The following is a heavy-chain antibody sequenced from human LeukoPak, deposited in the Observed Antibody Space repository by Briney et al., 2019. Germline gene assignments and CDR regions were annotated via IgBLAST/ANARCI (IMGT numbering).Heavy chain of an antibody. J-gene: IGHJ4*02. CDR3: ASRAVVAATPFDY. V-gene: IGHV3-21*01. CDR1: GFTFSSYA. D-gene: IGHD2-15*01. Sequence: GGSLRLSCAASGFTFSSYAMTWVRQAPGKGLEWVSSISSSSSYIYYADSVKGRFTISRDNAKNSLYLQMNSLRAEDTAVYYCASRAVVAATPFDYWGQGTLVTVSS. CDR2: ISSSSSYI.